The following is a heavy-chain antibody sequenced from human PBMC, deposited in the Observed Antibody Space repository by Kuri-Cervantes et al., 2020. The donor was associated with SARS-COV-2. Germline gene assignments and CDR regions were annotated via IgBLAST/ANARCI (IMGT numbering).Heavy chain of an antibody. CDR3: ARDREFIAARIFDY. Sequence: GGSLRLSCAASGFTFSSYAMHWVRQAPGKGLERVAVISYDGSNKYYADSVKGRFTISRDNSKNTLYLQMNSLRAEDTAVYYCARDREFIAARIFDYWGQGTLVTVSS. V-gene: IGHV3-30-3*01. CDR2: ISYDGSNK. D-gene: IGHD6-6*01. J-gene: IGHJ4*02. CDR1: GFTFSSYA.